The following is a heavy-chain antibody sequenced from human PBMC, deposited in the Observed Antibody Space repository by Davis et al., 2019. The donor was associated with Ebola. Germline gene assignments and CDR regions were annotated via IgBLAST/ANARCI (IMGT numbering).Heavy chain of an antibody. D-gene: IGHD2-2*01. V-gene: IGHV3-33*01. CDR1: GFTFSSYG. J-gene: IGHJ6*02. CDR3: ARGHQLLSPDYFYGMDV. CDR2: IWYDGSNE. Sequence: SLKISCAASGFTFSSYGMHWVRQAPGKGLAWVAVIWYDGSNEFYADSVKGRFTISRDNSMNTVDLQMNSLRDGDTAVYYCARGHQLLSPDYFYGMDVWGQGTTVTVSS.